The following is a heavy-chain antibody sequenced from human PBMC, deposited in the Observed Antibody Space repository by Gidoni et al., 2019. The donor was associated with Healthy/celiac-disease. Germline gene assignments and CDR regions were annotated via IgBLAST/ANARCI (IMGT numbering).Heavy chain of an antibody. Sequence: EVQLVESGGGLVQPGGSLNLSCADSGFTFRGSAMHWVRQASGKGPGWVGRIRSKANSYATAYAASVKGRFTISRDDSKNTAYLQMNSLKTEDTAVYYCTRPSLTTGTTSYYYYGMDVWGQGTTVTVSS. D-gene: IGHD1-1*01. CDR2: IRSKANSYAT. J-gene: IGHJ6*02. CDR1: GFTFRGSA. CDR3: TRPSLTTGTTSYYYYGMDV. V-gene: IGHV3-73*01.